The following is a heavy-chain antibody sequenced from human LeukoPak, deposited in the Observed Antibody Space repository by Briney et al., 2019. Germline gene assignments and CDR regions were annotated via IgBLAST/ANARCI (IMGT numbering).Heavy chain of an antibody. CDR2: MNPNSGNT. CDR3: ARGSDCGGDCYQDPLDY. Sequence: ASVKVSCKASGYTFTSYDINWVRQATGQGLEWMGWMNPNSGNTGYAQKFQGRVSMTRNTSISTAYMERSSLRSEDTAVYYCARGSDCGGDCYQDPLDYWGQGTLVTVSS. V-gene: IGHV1-8*01. D-gene: IGHD2-21*02. CDR1: GYTFTSYD. J-gene: IGHJ4*02.